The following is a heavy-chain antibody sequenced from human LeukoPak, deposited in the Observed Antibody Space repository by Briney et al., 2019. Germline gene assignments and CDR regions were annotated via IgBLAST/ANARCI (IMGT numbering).Heavy chain of an antibody. Sequence: PSETLSLTCTVSGGSISSSSYYWGWIRQPPGRGLEWIGSIYYSGSTYYNSSLKSRVTISVDTSKNEFSLNLTSVTAADTAIYYCARGLASGYPPIPFDYWGQGTLVTVSS. CDR2: IYYSGST. CDR3: ARGLASGYPPIPFDY. D-gene: IGHD3-3*01. V-gene: IGHV4-39*07. J-gene: IGHJ4*02. CDR1: GGSISSSSYY.